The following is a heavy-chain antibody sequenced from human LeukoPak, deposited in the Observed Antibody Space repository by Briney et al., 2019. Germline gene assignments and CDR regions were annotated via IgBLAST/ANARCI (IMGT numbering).Heavy chain of an antibody. J-gene: IGHJ5*02. D-gene: IGHD2-2*01. CDR3: ARDLGVGGYCSSTSCSWFDP. CDR1: GYTFTSYG. CDR2: ISAYNGNT. V-gene: IGHV1-18*04. Sequence: ASVKVSRKASGYTFTSYGISWVRQAPGQGLEWMGWISAYNGNTNYAQKLQGRVTMTTDTSTSTAYMELRSLRSDDTAVYYCARDLGVGGYCSSTSCSWFDPWGQGTLVTVSS.